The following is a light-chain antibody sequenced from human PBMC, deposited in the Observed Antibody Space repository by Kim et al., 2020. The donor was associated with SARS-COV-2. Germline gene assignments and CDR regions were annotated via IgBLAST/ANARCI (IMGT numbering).Light chain of an antibody. V-gene: IGKV2-28*01. CDR2: LGS. CDR3: MQALQTPLT. Sequence: DIVMTQSPLSLPVTPGEPASISCRSSQSLLHSNGYNYLDWYLQKPGQSPQLLIYLGSNRASGVPDRCSGSGSGTDFTLKISRVKAEDVGVYYCMQALQTPLTFGQGTKLEI. CDR1: QSLLHSNGYNY. J-gene: IGKJ2*01.